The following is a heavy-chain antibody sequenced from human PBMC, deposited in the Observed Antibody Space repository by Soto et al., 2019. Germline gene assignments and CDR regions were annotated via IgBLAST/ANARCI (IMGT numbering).Heavy chain of an antibody. J-gene: IGHJ6*02. CDR3: ARETYYDFWSGPYYGMDV. CDR1: GFTFSTDA. CDR2: ISGSGGNK. V-gene: IGHV3-23*01. Sequence: GGSLRLSCAASGFTFSTDAMSWVRQAPGKGLEWVSTISGSGGNKYYADSVKGRFTISRDNSKNTLYLQMNSLRADDKAVNYSARETYYDFWSGPYYGMDVWGQGTTVTVSS. D-gene: IGHD3-3*01.